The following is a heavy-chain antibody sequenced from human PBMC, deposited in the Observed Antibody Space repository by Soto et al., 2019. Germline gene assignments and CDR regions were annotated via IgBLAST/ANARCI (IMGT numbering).Heavy chain of an antibody. D-gene: IGHD2-21*02. J-gene: IGHJ4*02. V-gene: IGHV3-9*01. Sequence: EVQLVESGGGLVQPGRSLRLSCAASGFNFDAYAMHWVRQAPGKGLEWVSGLKWNGDNVGYADSVRGRFTISRDNAKNSLYLQMNSLRVEDTAFYYCAKDGGHCSGVDCVFDTWGQGTLVTVSS. CDR1: GFNFDAYA. CDR3: AKDGGHCSGVDCVFDT. CDR2: LKWNGDNV.